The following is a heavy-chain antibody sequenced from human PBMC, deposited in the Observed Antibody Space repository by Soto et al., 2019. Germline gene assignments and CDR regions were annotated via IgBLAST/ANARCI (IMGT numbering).Heavy chain of an antibody. CDR3: ARLEPLSAADGMDV. CDR1: GYSISSGYY. CDR2: IYHSGST. Sequence: SETLSLTCAVSGYSISSGYYWGWIRQSPGKGLEWIGSIYHSGSTYYNPSLKSRVIISVDTSKNQFSLKLSSVTAADTAVYYCARLEPLSAADGMDVWGQGNTVTVSS. V-gene: IGHV4-38-2*01. D-gene: IGHD6-13*01. J-gene: IGHJ6*02.